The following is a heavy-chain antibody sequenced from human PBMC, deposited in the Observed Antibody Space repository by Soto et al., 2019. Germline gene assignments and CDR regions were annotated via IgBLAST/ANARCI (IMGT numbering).Heavy chain of an antibody. CDR1: GFTFSSYG. D-gene: IGHD2-2*01. V-gene: IGHV3-33*01. CDR3: ARMRIDIVLVPAAIDEHIYYYYYGMDV. Sequence: GGSLRLSCAASGFTFSSYGMHWVRQAPGKGLEWVAVIWYDGSNKYYADSVKGRFTISRDNSKNTLYLQMNSLRAEDTAVYYCARMRIDIVLVPAAIDEHIYYYYYGMDVWGQGTTVTVSS. CDR2: IWYDGSNK. J-gene: IGHJ6*02.